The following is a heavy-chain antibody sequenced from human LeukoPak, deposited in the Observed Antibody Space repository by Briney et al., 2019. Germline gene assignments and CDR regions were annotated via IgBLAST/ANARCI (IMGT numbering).Heavy chain of an antibody. CDR2: INPNSGGT. CDR1: GYTFTGYY. D-gene: IGHD1-26*01. V-gene: IGHV1-2*02. J-gene: IGHJ6*03. Sequence: GSVKVSCKASGYTFTGYYMHWVRQAPGQGLEGMGWINPNSGGTNYAQKFQGRVTMTRDTSISTAYMELSRLRSDDTAVYYCARERGGGSYGYYYYYMDVWGKGTTVTVSS. CDR3: ARERGGGSYGYYYYYMDV.